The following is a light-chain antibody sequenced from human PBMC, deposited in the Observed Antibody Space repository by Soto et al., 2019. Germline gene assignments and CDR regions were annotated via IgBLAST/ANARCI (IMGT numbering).Light chain of an antibody. Sequence: DIQMTQSPSTLSASVGDRVTITCRASQSISSWLAWYQQKPGKAPKPLIYKASSLESGVPSRFSGSGSGTEFTLTISSLQPDDFATYYYQQFNNYPWTFGQGTRVEIK. CDR1: QSISSW. J-gene: IGKJ1*01. CDR2: KAS. V-gene: IGKV1-5*03. CDR3: QQFNNYPWT.